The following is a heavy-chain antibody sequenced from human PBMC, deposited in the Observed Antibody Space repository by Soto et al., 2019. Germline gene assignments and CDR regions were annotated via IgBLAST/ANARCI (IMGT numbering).Heavy chain of an antibody. Sequence: SETLSLTCSVSCSSMSGVYCGWVRQPPGKGLDWIGSIFHSGNSYYNPSLKSRVILSVDTSKNQFSLNLTAAIAADTAVYYCASEDDGMDVGGPGAPVTVFS. V-gene: IGHV4-38-2*02. CDR1: CSSMSGVYC. CDR2: IFHSGNS. J-gene: IGHJ6*02. CDR3: ASEDDGMDV.